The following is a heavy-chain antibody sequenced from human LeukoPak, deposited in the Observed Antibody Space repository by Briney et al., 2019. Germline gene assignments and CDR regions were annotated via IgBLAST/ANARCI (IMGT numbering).Heavy chain of an antibody. CDR3: ARENDRYGRIDY. Sequence: SETLSLTCTVSGGSISSYCWSWVRQTPGKGLEWIGYVSYSGSTDYNPSLTRGVIISIETSKNQFALRLSSVTAADTAVYYCARENDRYGRIDYWGQGTQVTVSS. CDR1: GGSISSYC. J-gene: IGHJ4*02. V-gene: IGHV4-59*01. CDR2: VSYSGST. D-gene: IGHD5-18*01.